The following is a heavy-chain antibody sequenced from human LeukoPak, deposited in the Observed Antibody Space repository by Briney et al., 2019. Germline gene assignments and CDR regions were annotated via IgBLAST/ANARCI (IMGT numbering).Heavy chain of an antibody. CDR3: AKDDLGDITMITAY. D-gene: IGHD3-22*01. V-gene: IGHV3-23*01. J-gene: IGHJ4*02. Sequence: GSLRLSCAASGFTFSSYAMSWVRQAPGKGLEWVSAISGSGGSTYYADSVKGRFTISRDNSKNTLYLQMNSLRAEDTAVYYCAKDDLGDITMITAYWGQGTLVTVSS. CDR1: GFTFSSYA. CDR2: ISGSGGST.